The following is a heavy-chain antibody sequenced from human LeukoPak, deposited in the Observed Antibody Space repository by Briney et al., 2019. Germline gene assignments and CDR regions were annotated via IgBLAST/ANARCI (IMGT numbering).Heavy chain of an antibody. CDR3: VRDLRTRVATPNQIDS. CDR2: IIPNSGDT. D-gene: IGHD5-12*01. Sequence: ASARVFCKASGHTFTDYHVHWVRQPPGQKLEWMGWIIPNSGDTYYAQKFRDRVTMTRDTSISTVYMELNRLTSDDTAIYYCVRDLRTRVATPNQIDSWGQGTLVTVSS. V-gene: IGHV1-2*02. CDR1: GHTFTDYH. J-gene: IGHJ4*02.